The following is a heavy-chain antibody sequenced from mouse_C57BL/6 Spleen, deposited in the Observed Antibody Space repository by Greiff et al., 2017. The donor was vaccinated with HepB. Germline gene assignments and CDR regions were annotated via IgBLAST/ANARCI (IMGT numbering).Heavy chain of an antibody. Sequence: DVKLQESGAELVRPGASVKLSCTASGFNIKDDYMHWVKQRPEQGLEWIGWIDPENGDTEYASKFQGKATITADTSSNTAYLQLSSLTSEDTAVYYCTTDGRGDFDYWGQGTTLTVSS. V-gene: IGHV14-4*01. D-gene: IGHD1-1*01. CDR2: IDPENGDT. CDR3: TTDGRGDFDY. J-gene: IGHJ2*01. CDR1: GFNIKDDY.